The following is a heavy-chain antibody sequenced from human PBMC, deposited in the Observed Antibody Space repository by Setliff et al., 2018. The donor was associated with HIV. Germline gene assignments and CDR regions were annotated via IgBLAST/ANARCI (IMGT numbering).Heavy chain of an antibody. CDR2: ITNDGRNT. J-gene: IGHJ3*02. D-gene: IGHD1-26*01. CDR3: ASGHLKVGDAFHI. CDR1: GFTFSSYA. V-gene: IGHV3-23*01. Sequence: GGSLRLSCAASGFTFSSYAMNWVRQAPGKRLEWVSSITNDGRNTYYADSVRGRFIISRDNSKSTVYLEMNSLTFDDTAMYYCASGHLKVGDAFHIWGQGTMVTVSS.